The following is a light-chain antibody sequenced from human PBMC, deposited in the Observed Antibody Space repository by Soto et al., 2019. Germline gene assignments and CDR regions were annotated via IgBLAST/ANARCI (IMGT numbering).Light chain of an antibody. CDR1: SSNVGGYNY. Sequence: QSALTQPPSASGSPGQSVTISCTGTSSNVGGYNYVYWYQQLPGTVPKLMIYEVNNRPSGVPDRFSGSKSGNTASLTVSGLQAEDEADYYCTSYAGGNYVFGTGTKLTVL. V-gene: IGLV2-8*01. CDR3: TSYAGGNYV. J-gene: IGLJ1*01. CDR2: EVN.